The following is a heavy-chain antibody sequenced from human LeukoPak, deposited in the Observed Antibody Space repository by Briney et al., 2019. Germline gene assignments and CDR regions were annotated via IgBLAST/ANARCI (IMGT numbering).Heavy chain of an antibody. Sequence: GGSLRLSCAASGFTFSDYYMSWIRQAPGKGLEWVSSIYSSSSYIYYADSVKGRFTISRDNAKNSLYLQMHSLRAEDTAVYYCARDKGGYDPLDYWGQGTLVTVSS. V-gene: IGHV3-11*06. CDR2: IYSSSSYI. J-gene: IGHJ4*02. CDR3: ARDKGGYDPLDY. D-gene: IGHD5-12*01. CDR1: GFTFSDYY.